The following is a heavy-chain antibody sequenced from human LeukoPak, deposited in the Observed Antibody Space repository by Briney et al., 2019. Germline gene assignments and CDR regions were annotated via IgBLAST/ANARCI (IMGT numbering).Heavy chain of an antibody. CDR1: GFTFSSYW. V-gene: IGHV3-74*01. CDR2: INSDGSVT. J-gene: IGHJ5*02. Sequence: GGSLRLSCAASGFTFSSYWVHWVRQAPGKGLVWVSRINSDGSVTNYADSVKGRFTISRDNAKNTLYPQMNSLRGEDTAVYYCARVPNWFDPWGQGTLVTVPS. CDR3: ARVPNWFDP.